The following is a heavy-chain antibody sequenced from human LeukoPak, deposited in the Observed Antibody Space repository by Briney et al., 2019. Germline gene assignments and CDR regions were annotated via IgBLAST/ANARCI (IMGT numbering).Heavy chain of an antibody. CDR3: ARERTAMVTGFDY. V-gene: IGHV3-33*08. CDR2: IWYDGSNK. Sequence: GGSLRLSCSASGFPFSSYGMHWVRQAPGRGLEWVAVIWYDGSNKYYADSVKGRFTISRDNSKNTLYLQMNSLRAEDTAVYYCARERTAMVTGFDYWGQGTLVTVSS. D-gene: IGHD5-18*01. J-gene: IGHJ4*02. CDR1: GFPFSSYG.